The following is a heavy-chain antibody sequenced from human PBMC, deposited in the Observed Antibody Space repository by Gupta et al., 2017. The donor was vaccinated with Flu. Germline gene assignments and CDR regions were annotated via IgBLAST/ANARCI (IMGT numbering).Heavy chain of an antibody. V-gene: IGHV3-15*01. CDR3: ATDKTFYGSAPYFDN. CDR1: GFQFTPAW. J-gene: IGHJ4*02. CDR2: IRSAFDGETT. D-gene: IGHD2/OR15-2a*01. Sequence: EGQLVESGGGLVKPGGSLRLSCAASGFQFTPAWMSLVRQAPGKGLEWVGRIRSAFDGETTNYAPPVMGRFTISRNENTLFLRMTGLKTEDTAVYYCATDKTFYGSAPYFDNWGQGTLVTVSS.